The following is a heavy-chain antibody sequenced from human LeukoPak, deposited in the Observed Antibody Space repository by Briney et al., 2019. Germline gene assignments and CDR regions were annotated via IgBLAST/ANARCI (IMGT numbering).Heavy chain of an antibody. V-gene: IGHV3-23*01. CDR3: AKGTLGYCSGGSCYSGY. D-gene: IGHD2-15*01. CDR2: ISAGGGST. CDR1: GFTFSSYA. Sequence: GGSLRLSCAASGFTFSSYAMIWVRQAPGKGLEWVSVISAGGGSTDFADSVKGRFTVSRDSSKNTLYLQMSSLRAEDTAVYYCAKGTLGYCSGGSCYSGYWGQGTLVTVSS. J-gene: IGHJ4*02.